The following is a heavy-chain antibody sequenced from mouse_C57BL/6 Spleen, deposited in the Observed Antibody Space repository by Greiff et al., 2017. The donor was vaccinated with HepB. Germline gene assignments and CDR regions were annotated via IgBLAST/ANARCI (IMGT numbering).Heavy chain of an antibody. D-gene: IGHD2-1*01. J-gene: IGHJ3*01. CDR2: INPSNGGT. Sequence: QVQLKQSGTELVKPGASVKLSCKASGYTFTSYWMHWVKQRPGQGLEWIGNINPSNGGTNYNEKFKSKATLTVDKSSSTAYMQLSSLTSEDSAVYYGARAYYGNYPATYWGQGTLVTVSA. CDR1: GYTFTSYW. V-gene: IGHV1-53*01. CDR3: ARAYYGNYPATY.